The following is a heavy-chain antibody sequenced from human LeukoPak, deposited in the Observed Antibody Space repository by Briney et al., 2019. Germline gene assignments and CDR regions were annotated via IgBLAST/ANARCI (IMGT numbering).Heavy chain of an antibody. D-gene: IGHD6-13*01. CDR2: IYYSGST. Sequence: TSQTLSLTCTVSGGSISSGGYYWSWIRQHPGKGLEWIGYIYYSGSTYYNPSLKSRVTISVDTSKNQFSLKLSSVTAADTAVYYCARAGSAAAYYFDYWGRGTLVTVSS. CDR1: GGSISSGGYY. V-gene: IGHV4-31*03. CDR3: ARAGSAAAYYFDY. J-gene: IGHJ4*02.